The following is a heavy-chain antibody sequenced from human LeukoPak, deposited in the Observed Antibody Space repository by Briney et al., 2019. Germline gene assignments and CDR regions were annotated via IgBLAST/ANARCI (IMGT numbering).Heavy chain of an antibody. Sequence: GGSLRLSCAASGFTVSSNYMSWVRQAPGKGLEWVSVIYSGGSTYYADSVKGRFTISRDNSKNTLYLQMNCLRAEDTAVYYCARPDLFGVVYGAFDIWGQGTMVTVSS. CDR1: GFTVSSNY. D-gene: IGHD3-3*01. J-gene: IGHJ3*02. V-gene: IGHV3-53*01. CDR3: ARPDLFGVVYGAFDI. CDR2: IYSGGST.